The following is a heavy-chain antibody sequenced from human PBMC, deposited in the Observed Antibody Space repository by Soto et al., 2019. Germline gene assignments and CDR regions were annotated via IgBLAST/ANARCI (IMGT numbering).Heavy chain of an antibody. Sequence: EMQLVESGGGLVQPGGSLRLSCVASGFTFNHYWMSWVRQAPGKGLEWVASIKQDGSEENYVDSVKGRFAISRDNATNSLYLKTESLRSEATAPYYSARDRLRGNMLTGYLFLGGGNDIWGQVTLVTVSP. D-gene: IGHD3-9*01. CDR1: GFTFNHYW. J-gene: IGHJ4*02. V-gene: IGHV3-7*01. CDR3: ARDRLRGNMLTGYLFLGGGNDI. CDR2: IKQDGSEE.